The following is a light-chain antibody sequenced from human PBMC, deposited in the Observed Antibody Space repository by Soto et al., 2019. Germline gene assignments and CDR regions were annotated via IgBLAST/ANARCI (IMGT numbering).Light chain of an antibody. V-gene: IGLV2-14*03. J-gene: IGLJ1*01. CDR3: SSYTTSNTLV. CDR1: SSDIVDFNF. Sequence: QSALTQPASMSGSPGQSITISCTGISSDIVDFNFISWFQQHPVKAPKLLIFDVNHRPSGVSHRFSGSKSGNTASLTISGLQPEDEADYYCSSYTTSNTLVFGTGTKLTVL. CDR2: DVN.